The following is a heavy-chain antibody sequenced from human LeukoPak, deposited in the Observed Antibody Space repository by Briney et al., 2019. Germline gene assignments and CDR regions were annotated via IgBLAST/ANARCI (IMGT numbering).Heavy chain of an antibody. Sequence: SQTLSLTCTVSGGSISSGSYYWSWIRQPARKGLEWIGRIYTSGSTNYNPSFKSRVTISVDTSKNQFSLKLSSVTAADTAVYYCARDAAVAGTSGWFDPWGQGTLVTVSS. CDR3: ARDAAVAGTSGWFDP. CDR1: GGSISSGSYY. CDR2: IYTSGST. J-gene: IGHJ5*02. V-gene: IGHV4-61*02. D-gene: IGHD6-19*01.